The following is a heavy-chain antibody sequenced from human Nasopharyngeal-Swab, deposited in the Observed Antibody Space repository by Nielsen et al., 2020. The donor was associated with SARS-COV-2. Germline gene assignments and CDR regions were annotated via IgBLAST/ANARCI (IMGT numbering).Heavy chain of an antibody. CDR2: IKEDGTEK. Sequence: GESLKISCAVSGFNFSNFWMTWVRQAPGKGLEWVANIKEDGTEKNYVDSVKGRFTISRDNAKNSLYLQMNSLRAEDKAVYFCARAVAGATDYWGQGTLVTVSS. V-gene: IGHV3-7*03. J-gene: IGHJ4*02. D-gene: IGHD1-26*01. CDR3: ARAVAGATDY. CDR1: GFNFSNFW.